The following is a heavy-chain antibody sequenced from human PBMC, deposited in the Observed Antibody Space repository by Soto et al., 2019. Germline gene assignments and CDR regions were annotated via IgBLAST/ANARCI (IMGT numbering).Heavy chain of an antibody. CDR1: GFTFSSYA. D-gene: IGHD5-12*01. V-gene: IGHV3-64*01. J-gene: IGHJ3*02. CDR2: LSSNGGST. Sequence: EVQLVESGGGLVQPGGSLRLSCAASGFTFSSYAMHWVRQAPGKGLEYVSALSSNGGSTYYANSVKGRFTISRDNSKNTLYLQMGSLRAEDMAVYYCARDEGYSGYDPPGAFDIWGQGTMVTVSS. CDR3: ARDEGYSGYDPPGAFDI.